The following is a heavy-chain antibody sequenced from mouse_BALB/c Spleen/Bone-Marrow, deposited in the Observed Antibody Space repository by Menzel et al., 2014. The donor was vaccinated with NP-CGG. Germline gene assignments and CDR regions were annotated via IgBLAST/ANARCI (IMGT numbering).Heavy chain of an antibody. J-gene: IGHJ2*01. D-gene: IGHD3-3*01. CDR2: IDPENGNT. CDR3: GRTWSLGC. Sequence: EVQRVESGAELVRPGALVKLSCKASGFNIKGYYMHWVKQRPEQGLEWIGWIDPENGNTIYDPKFQGKASITADTSSNAASLQLGSLTSEDTVVYYCGRTWSLGCWGRGSALTDSS. CDR1: GFNIKGYY. V-gene: IGHV14-1*02.